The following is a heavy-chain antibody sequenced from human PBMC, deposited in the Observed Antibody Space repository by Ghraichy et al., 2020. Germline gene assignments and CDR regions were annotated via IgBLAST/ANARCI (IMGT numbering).Heavy chain of an antibody. CDR2: INHSGST. V-gene: IGHV4-34*01. CDR1: GGSFSGYY. Sequence: SETLSLTCAVYGGSFSGYYWSWIRQPPGKGLEWIGEINHSGSTNYNPSLKSRVTISVDTSKNQFSLKLSSVTAADTAVYYCARGTIPIVVVPAATQPRGAGWFDPWGQGTLVTVSS. CDR3: ARGTIPIVVVPAATQPRGAGWFDP. D-gene: IGHD2-2*01. J-gene: IGHJ5*02.